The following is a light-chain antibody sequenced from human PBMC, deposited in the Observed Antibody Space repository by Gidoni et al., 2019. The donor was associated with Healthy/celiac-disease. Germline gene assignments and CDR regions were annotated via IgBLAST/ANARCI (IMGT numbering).Light chain of an antibody. CDR3: NSYTSSSPVV. Sequence: QSALTQPASVSGAPGQSITISCTGTSSDVGGYNYVSWYQQHPGKAPKLMIYEVSNRPSGVSTRFSGSKSGNTASLTISVLQAEDEADYYCNSYTSSSPVVFGGGTKLTVL. V-gene: IGLV2-14*01. J-gene: IGLJ2*01. CDR2: EVS. CDR1: SSDVGGYNY.